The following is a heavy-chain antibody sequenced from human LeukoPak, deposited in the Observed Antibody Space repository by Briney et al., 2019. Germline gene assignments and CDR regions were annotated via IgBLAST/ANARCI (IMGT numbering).Heavy chain of an antibody. Sequence: GRSLRLSCVASGFTFSSYGMHWVRQAPGKGLEWVAVISYDGSNKYYADSVKGRFTTSRDNSKNTLYLQMNSLRAEDTAVYYCAKSVGVRGVTYYFDYWGQGTLVTVSS. V-gene: IGHV3-30*18. CDR2: ISYDGSNK. CDR1: GFTFSSYG. CDR3: AKSVGVRGVTYYFDY. J-gene: IGHJ4*02. D-gene: IGHD3-10*01.